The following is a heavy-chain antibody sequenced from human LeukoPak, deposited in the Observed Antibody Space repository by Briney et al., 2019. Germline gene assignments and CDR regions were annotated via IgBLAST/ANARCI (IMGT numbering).Heavy chain of an antibody. CDR3: ARDGDSSGYPASSSSRLDP. J-gene: IGHJ5*02. CDR1: GYTFTGQH. V-gene: IGHV1-2*02. Sequence: ASVKVSCKASGYTFTGQHMHWVRQAPAQGLEWMGWINPNSGGTKYAQKFQGRVTMTRDTSISTAYMELTSLRSDDTAVYYCARDGDSSGYPASSSSRLDPWGQGTLVTVSS. CDR2: INPNSGGT. D-gene: IGHD3-22*01.